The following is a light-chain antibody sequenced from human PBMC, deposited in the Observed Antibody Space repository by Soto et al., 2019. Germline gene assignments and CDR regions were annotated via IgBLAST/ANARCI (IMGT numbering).Light chain of an antibody. CDR2: GTS. Sequence: EIVLTQSPGTLSLSPWERVTLSCRTSQSISNDHLAWYQQKPGQAPRLLIHGTSNRATGIPDRFSGSGSGTDFTLTFSRVEPEDSVVYYCQQRNPLTFGGGTKVDIK. J-gene: IGKJ4*01. CDR1: QSISNDH. V-gene: IGKV3-20*01. CDR3: QQRNPLT.